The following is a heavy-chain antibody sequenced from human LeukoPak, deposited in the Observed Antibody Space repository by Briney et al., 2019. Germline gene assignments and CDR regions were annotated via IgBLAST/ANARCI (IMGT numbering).Heavy chain of an antibody. CDR2: IKPDGSAQ. CDR3: ASLRVWFGEFYYYYMDV. J-gene: IGHJ6*03. V-gene: IGHV3-7*03. D-gene: IGHD3-10*01. CDR1: GFTFSNYW. Sequence: GGSLRLSCAASGFTFSNYWMTWVRQAPGKGLEWVANIKPDGSAQYYADSVRGRFTISRDSAKNSVFLQMNSLRAEDTAVYYCASLRVWFGEFYYYYMDVWGKGTTVTVSS.